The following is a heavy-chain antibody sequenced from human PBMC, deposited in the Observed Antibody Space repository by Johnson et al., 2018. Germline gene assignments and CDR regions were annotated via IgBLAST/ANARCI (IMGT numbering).Heavy chain of an antibody. Sequence: QVQLVQSGAEVKKPGASVKVSCKASGYTFPSYYMRWVRQAPGQGLEWMGIINPSGGRTSYAQKFQGRVTMTRDTSTSTVYMELSSLRSEDTAVDYCARELRGGECLRFYYYGMDVWGQGTTVTVSS. V-gene: IGHV1-46*01. CDR1: GYTFPSYY. D-gene: IGHD5/OR15-5a*01. J-gene: IGHJ6*02. CDR2: INPSGGRT. CDR3: ARELRGGECLRFYYYGMDV.